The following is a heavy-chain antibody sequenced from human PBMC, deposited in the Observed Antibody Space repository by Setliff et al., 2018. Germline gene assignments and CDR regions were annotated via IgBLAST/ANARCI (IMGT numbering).Heavy chain of an antibody. CDR1: GHSIHISPW. J-gene: IGHJ6*03. Sequence: PSETLSLTCSVSGHSIHISPWWSWVRQSPGKGLEWIGEISDSGSTNYNPSLKSRVTISVDTSRDQFSLKLSAMTAADTAVYYCARGGYYHFWSGYSSYYYYYYYMDVWGKGTTVTVSS. V-gene: IGHV4-4*02. D-gene: IGHD3-3*01. CDR3: ARGGYYHFWSGYSSYYYYYYYMDV. CDR2: ISDSGST.